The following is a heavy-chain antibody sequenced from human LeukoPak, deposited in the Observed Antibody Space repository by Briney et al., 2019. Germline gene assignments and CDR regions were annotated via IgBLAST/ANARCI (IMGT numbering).Heavy chain of an antibody. CDR3: ARDWGTYFDY. Sequence: SETLSLTCAVYGGPFSGYYWSWIRQPPGKGLEWIGYIYYSGSTYYNPSLESRLTMSVDTSKNQFSLHLTSVTAADTAVYYCARDWGTYFDYWGQGTLVTVSS. CDR2: IYYSGST. V-gene: IGHV4-34*09. CDR1: GGPFSGYY. D-gene: IGHD7-27*01. J-gene: IGHJ4*02.